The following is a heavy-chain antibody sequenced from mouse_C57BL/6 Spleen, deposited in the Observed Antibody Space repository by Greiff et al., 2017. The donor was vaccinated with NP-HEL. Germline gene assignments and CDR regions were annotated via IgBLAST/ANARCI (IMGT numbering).Heavy chain of an antibody. Sequence: VQLQQSGPELVKPGASVKMSCKASGYTFTDYNMHWVKQSHGKSLEWIGYINPNNGGTSYNQKFKGKATLTVNKSSSTAYMELRSLTSEDSAVYYCASPDGYQGYYAMDYWGQGTSVTVSS. V-gene: IGHV1-22*01. CDR2: INPNNGGT. CDR1: GYTFTDYN. D-gene: IGHD2-3*01. CDR3: ASPDGYQGYYAMDY. J-gene: IGHJ4*01.